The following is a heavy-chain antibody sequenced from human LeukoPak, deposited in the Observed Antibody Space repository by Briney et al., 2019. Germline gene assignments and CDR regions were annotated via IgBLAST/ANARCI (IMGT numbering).Heavy chain of an antibody. CDR3: ARAYGSGSYYNYMDV. V-gene: IGHV3-20*04. CDR1: GFTFDDYG. J-gene: IGHJ6*03. Sequence: EGSLRLSCAASGFTFDDYGMSWVRQAPGKGLEWVSGINWNGGSTGYADSVKGRFTISRDNAKNSLYLEMNSLRAEDTALYYCARAYGSGSYYNYMDVWGKGTTVTVSS. D-gene: IGHD3-10*01. CDR2: INWNGGST.